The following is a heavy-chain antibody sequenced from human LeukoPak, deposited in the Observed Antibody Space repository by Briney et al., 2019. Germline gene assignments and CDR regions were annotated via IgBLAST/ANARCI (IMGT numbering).Heavy chain of an antibody. V-gene: IGHV4-4*02. CDR2: IYHSGST. J-gene: IGHJ4*02. CDR3: ARGDATGYPDY. D-gene: IGHD3-9*01. CDR1: GVSISSSNW. Sequence: SETLSLTCAVSGVSISSSNWWSWVRQPPGKGLEWIGEIYHSGSTNYKPSLKSRVTISVDKSKNQFSLNLSSVTAADTAVYYCARGDATGYPDYWGQGTLVTVSS.